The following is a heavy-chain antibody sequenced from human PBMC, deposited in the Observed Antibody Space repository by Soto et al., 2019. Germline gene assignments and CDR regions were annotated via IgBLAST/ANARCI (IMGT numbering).Heavy chain of an antibody. CDR3: ARDKGGWDSSSWYFDY. CDR1: GGSISSGDYY. V-gene: IGHV4-30-4*01. D-gene: IGHD6-13*01. CDR2: IYYSGST. Sequence: SETLSLTCTVSGGSISSGDYYWSWIRQPPGKGLEWIGYIYYSGSTYYNPSLKSRVTISVDTSKNQFSLKLSSVTAADTAVYYCARDKGGWDSSSWYFDYWGQGTLVTVSS. J-gene: IGHJ4*02.